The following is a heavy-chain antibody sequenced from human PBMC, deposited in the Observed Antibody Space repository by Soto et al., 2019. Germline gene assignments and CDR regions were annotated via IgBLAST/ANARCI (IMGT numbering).Heavy chain of an antibody. CDR3: AKRIAARPLDAFDI. D-gene: IGHD6-6*01. CDR1: GFTFSNYA. Sequence: PGGSLRLSCAASGFTFSNYAMHWVRQAPGKGLVWVSRINSDGSSTTYADSVKGRFTISRDNSKNTLYLQMNSLRAEDTAVYYCAKRIAARPLDAFDIWGQGTMVTVSS. J-gene: IGHJ3*02. V-gene: IGHV3-74*01. CDR2: INSDGSST.